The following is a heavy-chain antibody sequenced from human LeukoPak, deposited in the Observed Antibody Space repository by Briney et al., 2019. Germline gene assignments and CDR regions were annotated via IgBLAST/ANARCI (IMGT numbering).Heavy chain of an antibody. D-gene: IGHD2-2*01. Sequence: ASVRVSCKASGYTFTGHFVFWVRQSPGQRLELVASINPNTGDTYYAQKFQGRVTVASDTAISTAYLDISRLRSDDTAFHYCSREASCDTTSCPQDYWGQGALVTVSS. J-gene: IGHJ4*02. CDR1: GYTFTGHF. CDR2: INPNTGDT. CDR3: SREASCDTTSCPQDY. V-gene: IGHV1-2*02.